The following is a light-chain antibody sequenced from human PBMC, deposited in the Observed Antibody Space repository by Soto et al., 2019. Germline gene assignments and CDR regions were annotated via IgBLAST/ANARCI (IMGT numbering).Light chain of an antibody. CDR1: ESIITR. CDR3: QQYDSYSWK. J-gene: IGKJ1*01. Sequence: DIQMTQSPSTVSASVGDTVTITCRASESIITRLAWSQQKAVKVPKVLIYAASRLESGVPSRFSGSGSGTEFTLSISRLQPDDFASYYCQQYDSYSWKFGQGPKVES. V-gene: IGKV1-5*01. CDR2: AAS.